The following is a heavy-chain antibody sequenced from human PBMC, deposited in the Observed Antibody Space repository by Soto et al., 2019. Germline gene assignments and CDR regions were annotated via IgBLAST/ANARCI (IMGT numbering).Heavy chain of an antibody. CDR3: ARVRGYSPRNWFDP. CDR2: IYYSGST. V-gene: IGHV4-59*01. CDR1: GGSISSYY. D-gene: IGHD3-10*01. Sequence: EALALTCTVSGGSISSYYWSWIRQPPGKGLEWIGYIYYSGSTNYNPSLKSRVTISVDTSKNQFSLNLSSVTAADTAVYYCARVRGYSPRNWFDPWGQGPLVTVSS. J-gene: IGHJ5*02.